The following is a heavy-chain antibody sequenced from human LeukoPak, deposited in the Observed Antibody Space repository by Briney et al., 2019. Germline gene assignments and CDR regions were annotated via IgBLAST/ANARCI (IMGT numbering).Heavy chain of an antibody. CDR2: IKQDGSEK. CDR3: AIVRVGTNSYYGMDV. J-gene: IGHJ6*02. CDR1: GFTFSRSW. V-gene: IGHV3-7*02. Sequence: WGSLRLSCTASGFTFSRSWMSWVRQAPGKGLEWVANIKQDGSEKYYVHSLQGRFTISRDNAKNSLYLQMTSLRAEDTAVYYCAIVRVGTNSYYGMDVWGQGATVTVSS. D-gene: IGHD1-14*01.